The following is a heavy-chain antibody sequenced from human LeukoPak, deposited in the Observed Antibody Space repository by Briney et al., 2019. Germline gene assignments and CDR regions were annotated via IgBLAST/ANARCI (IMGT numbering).Heavy chain of an antibody. CDR2: MKVGEGNT. J-gene: IGHJ4*02. D-gene: IGHD2/OR15-2a*01. Sequence: ASVKVSCKTSGYTFTSFGITWVRQAPGQGPEWMGWMKVGEGNTHFAQKYQDRVSMTRDISSNTAFSELRNLRSDDTAVYFCSRSSDTTSWYYFDHWGQGTLVTVSS. CDR3: SRSSDTTSWYYFDH. V-gene: IGHV1-18*01. CDR1: GYTFTSFG.